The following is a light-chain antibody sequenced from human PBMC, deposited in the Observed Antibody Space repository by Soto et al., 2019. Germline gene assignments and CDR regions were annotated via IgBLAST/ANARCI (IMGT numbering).Light chain of an antibody. CDR1: SSDVGDYNY. V-gene: IGLV2-14*01. Sequence: QSVLTQPASVSASPGQSITISCTGTSSDVGDYNYVSWYQHFPGKAPKLMIYDVTDRPSGVSNRFSGSKSGNTASLTISGLRAEDEADYYCSSYTSSSTLVFGGGTKVTVL. CDR2: DVT. CDR3: SSYTSSSTLV. J-gene: IGLJ2*01.